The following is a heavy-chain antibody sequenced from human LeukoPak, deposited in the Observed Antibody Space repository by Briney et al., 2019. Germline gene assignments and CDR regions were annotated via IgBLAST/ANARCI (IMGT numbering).Heavy chain of an antibody. CDR2: IYYSGST. J-gene: IGHJ4*02. D-gene: IGHD2-2*01. Sequence: TPSETLSLTCTVSGGSISSYYWSWIRQPPGKGPEWVGYIYYSGSTNYNPSLKSRVTISVDTSKNQFSLKLSSVTAADTAVYYCARDCSSTSCYHALDYWGQGTLVTVSS. CDR1: GGSISSYY. V-gene: IGHV4-59*12. CDR3: ARDCSSTSCYHALDY.